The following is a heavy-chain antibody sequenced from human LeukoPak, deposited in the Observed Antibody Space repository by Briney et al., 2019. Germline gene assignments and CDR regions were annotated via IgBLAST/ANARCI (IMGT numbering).Heavy chain of an antibody. J-gene: IGHJ6*03. CDR2: IYHSGST. V-gene: IGHV4-38-2*02. CDR1: GYSISSGYY. CDR3: ARDKGGEYGSGSYNYYYYMDV. Sequence: SETLSLTCTVSGYSISSGYYWGWIRQPPGKGLEWIGSIYHSGSTYYNPSLKSRVTISVATSKNQFSLKLSSVTAADTAVYYCARDKGGEYGSGSYNYYYYMDVWGKGTTVTVSS. D-gene: IGHD3-10*01.